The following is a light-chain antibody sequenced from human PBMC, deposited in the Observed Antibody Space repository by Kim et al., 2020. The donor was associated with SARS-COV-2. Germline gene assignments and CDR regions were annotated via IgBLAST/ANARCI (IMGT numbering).Light chain of an antibody. V-gene: IGKV1-5*03. CDR1: ENIGTW. CDR3: QHYSRITYS. J-gene: IGKJ2*01. Sequence: DIQMTQSPSTLSASVGDRVTITCRASENIGTWLAWYQQKPGRAPRLLIYLASTLETGVPSRFSGTGSGTEFSLSITSLQPDDFATYYCQHYSRITYSFGQGTKLEI. CDR2: LAS.